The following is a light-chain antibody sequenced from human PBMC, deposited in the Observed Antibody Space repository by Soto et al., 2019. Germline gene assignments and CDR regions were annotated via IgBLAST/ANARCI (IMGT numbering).Light chain of an antibody. CDR3: CSYAGSSTLV. CDR2: EGS. CDR1: SSDVGSYKF. Sequence: QSALTQPASVSGSPGQSITISCTGTSSDVGSYKFVSWYQQHPGKAPKPMIYEGSKRPSGVSNRFSGSKSGNTASLTISGLQAEDEADYYCCSYAGSSTLVFGGGTKVTVL. V-gene: IGLV2-23*01. J-gene: IGLJ2*01.